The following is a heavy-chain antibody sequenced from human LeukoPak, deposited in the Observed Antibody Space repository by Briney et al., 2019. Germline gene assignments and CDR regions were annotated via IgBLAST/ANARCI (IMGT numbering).Heavy chain of an antibody. CDR1: GYSFSNFH. J-gene: IGHJ6*02. Sequence: ASVKLSCKASGYSFSNFHINWVRQAPGQGLEWMGWINTNTGNPTYAQGFTGRFVFSLDTSVSTAYLQISSLKAEDTAVYYCARDYYYYGMDVWGQGTTVTVSS. V-gene: IGHV7-4-1*02. CDR3: ARDYYYYGMDV. CDR2: INTNTGNP.